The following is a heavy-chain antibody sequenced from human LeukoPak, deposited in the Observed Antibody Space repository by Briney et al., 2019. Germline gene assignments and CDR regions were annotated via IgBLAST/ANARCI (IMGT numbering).Heavy chain of an antibody. D-gene: IGHD2-8*01. CDR1: VFTFDVYV. CDR2: INRNGGST. J-gene: IGHJ4*02. V-gene: IGHV3-20*03. CDR3: ARRFRNGPFDC. Sequence: PGGALRLSLEGSVFTFDVYVLSWVPDPPGRGLGGVSGINRNGGSTDYADSVKGRFTISRDNAKNSHFLQMSSLRVDDTALYYCARRFRNGPFDCWGQGTLVTVSS.